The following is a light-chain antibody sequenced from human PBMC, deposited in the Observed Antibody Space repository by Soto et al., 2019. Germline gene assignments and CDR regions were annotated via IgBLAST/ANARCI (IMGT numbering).Light chain of an antibody. CDR3: CSYAGSYHYV. J-gene: IGLJ1*01. Sequence: QSVLTQPRSVSGSPGQSVTISCTGTSSDVGGYNYASWYQQHPGKAPKLMIYDVSKRPSGVPDRFSGSKSGNTASLTISGLQAEDEADYYRCSYAGSYHYVFGTGTKVTVL. V-gene: IGLV2-11*01. CDR2: DVS. CDR1: SSDVGGYNY.